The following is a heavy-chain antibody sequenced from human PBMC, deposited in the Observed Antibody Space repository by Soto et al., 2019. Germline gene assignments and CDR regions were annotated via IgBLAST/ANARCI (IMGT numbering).Heavy chain of an antibody. CDR2: FIPILGIA. CDR3: ARDTPELSRGFDY. J-gene: IGHJ4*02. CDR1: GGTFSTYT. D-gene: IGHD1-26*01. Sequence: QVQLVQSGAEVKKPGSSVKVSCKTSGGTFSTYTISWVRQAPGQGLEWMGRFIPILGIANYAQKFQGRFTLTADKXTSTAYMELSSLRSEDTAVYYCARDTPELSRGFDYWGQGTLVTVSS. V-gene: IGHV1-69*08.